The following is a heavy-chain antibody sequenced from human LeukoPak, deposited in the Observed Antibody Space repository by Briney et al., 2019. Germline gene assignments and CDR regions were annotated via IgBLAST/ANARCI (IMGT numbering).Heavy chain of an antibody. J-gene: IGHJ5*02. CDR1: GFTFSSYG. CDR3: AREDSGYVRAYNCFDP. Sequence: GGSLRLSCAASGFTFSSYGMHWVRQAPGKGLEWVAVICNDGSNKYYADSVKGRFTTSRDNSKNTLYLQMNSLRAEDTAVYYCAREDSGYVRAYNCFDPWGQGTLVTVSS. V-gene: IGHV3-33*01. CDR2: ICNDGSNK. D-gene: IGHD5-12*01.